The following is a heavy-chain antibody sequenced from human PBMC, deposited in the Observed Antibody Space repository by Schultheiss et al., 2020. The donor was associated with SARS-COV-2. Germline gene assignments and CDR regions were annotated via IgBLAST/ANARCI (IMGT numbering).Heavy chain of an antibody. CDR3: AKVWITMIVRIDYFDY. J-gene: IGHJ4*02. D-gene: IGHD3-22*01. CDR2: ISYDGSNK. Sequence: GGSLRLSCAASGFTFSSYAMHWVRQAPGKGLEWVAVISYDGSNKYYADSVKGRFTISRDNSKNTLYLQMNSLRAEDTAVYYCAKVWITMIVRIDYFDYWGQGTLVTVSS. CDR1: GFTFSSYA. V-gene: IGHV3-30*07.